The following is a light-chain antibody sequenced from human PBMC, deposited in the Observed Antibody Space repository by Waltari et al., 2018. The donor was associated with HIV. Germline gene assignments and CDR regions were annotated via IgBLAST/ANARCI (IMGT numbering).Light chain of an antibody. CDR2: DEN. CDR1: KIGTKD. CDR3: QVWDPNDDWV. Sequence: YVLTQPPSVSVVPGPPATVACIGHKIGTKDVHWYRQRPGQAPEVVVHDENDRPSEIPVRISGSNSGDMATLRIENVESDDEAVYSCQVWDPNDDWVFGGGTKLTVL. V-gene: IGLV3-21*02. J-gene: IGLJ3*02.